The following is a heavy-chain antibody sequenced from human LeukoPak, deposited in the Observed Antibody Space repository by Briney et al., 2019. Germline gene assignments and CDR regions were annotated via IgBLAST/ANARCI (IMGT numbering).Heavy chain of an antibody. J-gene: IGHJ4*02. CDR3: ARVGSSAAAGTVDY. CDR2: ISSSGSTI. V-gene: IGHV3-48*04. CDR1: GFTFRSYS. D-gene: IGHD6-13*01. Sequence: PGGSLRLSCVASGFTFRSYSMNWVRQAPGKGLEWVSYISSSGSTIYYADAVKGRFTISRDNVKNSLYLQMNSLRAEDTAVYYCARVGSSAAAGTVDYWGQGTLVTVSS.